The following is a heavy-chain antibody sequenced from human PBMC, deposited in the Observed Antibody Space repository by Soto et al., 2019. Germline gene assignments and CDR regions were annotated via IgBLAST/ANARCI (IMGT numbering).Heavy chain of an antibody. CDR3: ARETYTAMDNWFDP. CDR1: GYSFTSYW. CDR2: IYPGDSDT. Sequence: GESLKTSCKGSGYSFTSYWIGWVRQMPGKGLEWLGIIYPGDSDTRYSPSFQGQVTISAGKSIFTAYLQWNNLKAADTAVYYCARETYTAMDNWFDPWGQGTLVTVSS. D-gene: IGHD5-18*01. V-gene: IGHV5-51*01. J-gene: IGHJ5*02.